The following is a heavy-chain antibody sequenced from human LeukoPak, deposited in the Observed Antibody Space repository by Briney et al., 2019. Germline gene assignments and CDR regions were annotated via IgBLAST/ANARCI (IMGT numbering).Heavy chain of an antibody. CDR3: AKSVASDAY. Sequence: GGSLRLSCAASGFTFSGYGMHWARQAPGKGLEWVAVISYDGSNKYYAGSVKGRFTISRDNSKNTLYLEMNSLRAEDTAVYYCAKSVASDAYWGQGTLVTVSS. CDR2: ISYDGSNK. J-gene: IGHJ4*02. V-gene: IGHV3-30*18. D-gene: IGHD5-12*01. CDR1: GFTFSGYG.